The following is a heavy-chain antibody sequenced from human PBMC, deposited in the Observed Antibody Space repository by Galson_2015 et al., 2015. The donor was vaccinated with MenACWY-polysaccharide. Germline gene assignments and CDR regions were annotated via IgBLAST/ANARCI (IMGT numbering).Heavy chain of an antibody. CDR1: GYTFTSYD. CDR3: ARPWGRSSATVLGI. D-gene: IGHD2-15*01. CDR2: MNPNSGNT. J-gene: IGHJ3*02. V-gene: IGHV1-8*01. Sequence: SVKVSCKASGYTFTSYDINWVRQATGQGLEWMGRMNPNSGNTGYAQKFQGRVTMTRNTSMSTAYMELSSLRSDDTAVYYCARPWGRSSATVLGIWGQGTMVTVSS.